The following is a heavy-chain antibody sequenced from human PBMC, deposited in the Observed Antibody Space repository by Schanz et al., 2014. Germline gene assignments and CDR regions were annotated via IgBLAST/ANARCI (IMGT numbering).Heavy chain of an antibody. CDR2: VSRDGSET. J-gene: IGHJ6*02. V-gene: IGHV3-74*01. Sequence: EVQLVTSGGDLVQPGGSLRLSCAASGFTFNTSWVHWVRQPPGKGLLWVSRVSRDGSETTYVDSVRGRFTISRDTAKNTVFLQMNNLRAEDTAVYYCARGASRDYFAMDVWGQGTTVTVSS. CDR3: ARGASRDYFAMDV. CDR1: GFTFNTSW.